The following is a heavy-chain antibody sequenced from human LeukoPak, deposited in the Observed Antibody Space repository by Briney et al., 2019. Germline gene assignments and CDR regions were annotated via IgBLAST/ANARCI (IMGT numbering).Heavy chain of an antibody. Sequence: GGSLRLSCAASGFTFSNYGMHWVRQAPGKGLEWVAFIRYDGSNKYYADSVKGRFTISRDNSKNTLYLQMNSLRAEDTAVYYCAKGGSYGDYGPFDYWGQGTLVTVSS. V-gene: IGHV3-30*02. CDR1: GFTFSNYG. CDR3: AKGGSYGDYGPFDY. CDR2: IRYDGSNK. D-gene: IGHD4-17*01. J-gene: IGHJ4*02.